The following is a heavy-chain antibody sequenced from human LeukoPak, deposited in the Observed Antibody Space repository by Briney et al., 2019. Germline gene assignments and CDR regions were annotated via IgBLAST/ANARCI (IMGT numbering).Heavy chain of an antibody. CDR1: GGSFSGYY. CDR2: INHSGST. J-gene: IGHJ6*03. Sequence: SETLSLTCAVYGGSFSGYYWSWIRQPPGKGLEWIGEINHSGSTNYNPSLKSRVTISVDTSKNQFSLKLSSVTAADTAVYYCAREGQWLIFYMDVWGKGTAVTVSS. CDR3: AREGQWLIFYMDV. D-gene: IGHD5-12*01. V-gene: IGHV4-34*01.